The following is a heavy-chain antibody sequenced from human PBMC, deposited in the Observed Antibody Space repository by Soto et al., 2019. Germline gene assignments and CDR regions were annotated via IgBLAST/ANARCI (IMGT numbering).Heavy chain of an antibody. CDR1: GYTFTSYY. CDR3: ASFVTRQNAEADY. J-gene: IGHJ4*02. Sequence: ASVKVSCKATGYTFTSYYMHWVRQAPGQGLEWMGLINPSDGSTSYAQKFQGRVTMTRDTSTRTVYMELRSLRFEDTAIYVCASFVTRQNAEADYWGQGTLVTVSS. D-gene: IGHD3-3*01. V-gene: IGHV1-46*01. CDR2: INPSDGST.